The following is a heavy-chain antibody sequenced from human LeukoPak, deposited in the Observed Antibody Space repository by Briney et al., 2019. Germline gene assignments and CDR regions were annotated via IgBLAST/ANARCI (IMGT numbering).Heavy chain of an antibody. CDR3: ARASGVSAAGSPYYFDY. J-gene: IGHJ4*02. D-gene: IGHD6-13*01. CDR1: GYTFPSYG. CDR2: ISPYSGNT. Sequence: GASVTVSCKASGYTFPSYGITWVRQAPGQGLECMGWISPYSGNTDYAQKFQGRVTMTTDTSTTTAYMELRSLRSDDTAVYYCARASGVSAAGSPYYFDYWGQGTLVTVSS. V-gene: IGHV1-18*01.